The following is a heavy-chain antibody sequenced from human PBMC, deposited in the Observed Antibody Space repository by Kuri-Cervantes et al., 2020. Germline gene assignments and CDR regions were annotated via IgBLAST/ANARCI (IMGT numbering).Heavy chain of an antibody. CDR3: ARLDYYGSGIYVSTFDS. CDR2: IYDRGNT. CDR1: GGSFNDYY. Sequence: SETLSLTCAVSGGSFNDYYWYWIRQPPGKGLECIGYIYDRGNTHYNPSLESRVIMSVDMSKNQFSLKLSSVTAADTAVYYCARLDYYGSGIYVSTFDSWGQGTLVTVSS. D-gene: IGHD3-10*01. V-gene: IGHV4-30-4*01. J-gene: IGHJ4*02.